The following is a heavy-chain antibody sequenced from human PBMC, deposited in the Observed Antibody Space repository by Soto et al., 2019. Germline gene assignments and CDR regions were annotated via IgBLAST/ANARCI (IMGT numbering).Heavy chain of an antibody. CDR3: TTDLSWRELLVYYYYYGMDV. Sequence: EVQLVESGGGLVKPGGSLRLSCAASGFTFSNAWMNWVRQAPGKGLEWVGRIKSKTDGGTTDYAAPVKGRFTISRDDSKNTLYLQMHSLKTEDTAVYYCTTDLSWRELLVYYYYYGMDVWGQGTTVTVSS. CDR2: IKSKTDGGTT. J-gene: IGHJ6*02. CDR1: GFTFSNAW. D-gene: IGHD1-26*01. V-gene: IGHV3-15*07.